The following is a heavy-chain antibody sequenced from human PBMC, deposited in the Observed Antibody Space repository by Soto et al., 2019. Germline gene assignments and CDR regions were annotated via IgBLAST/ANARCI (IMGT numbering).Heavy chain of an antibody. CDR2: IHYNGST. D-gene: IGHD6-19*01. J-gene: IGHJ4*02. CDR1: SGSISNHY. CDR3: ATGTGWLTDD. V-gene: IGHV4-59*08. Sequence: QVQLQESGPGLVRTSETLSLTCTVSSGSISNHYLNWIRQTPGKGLEWIGYIHYNGSTNYNPSLKSRITISVDTSKNQFSLTMDSVTASDTAVYYCATGTGWLTDDWGQGTLVTVSS.